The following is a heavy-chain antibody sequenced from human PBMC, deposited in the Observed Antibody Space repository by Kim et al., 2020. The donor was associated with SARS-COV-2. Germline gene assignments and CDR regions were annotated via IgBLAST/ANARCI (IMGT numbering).Heavy chain of an antibody. V-gene: IGHV3-30*18. J-gene: IGHJ6*02. Sequence: GGSLRLSCAASGFTFSSYGMHWVRQAPGKGLEWVAVISYDGSNKYCADSVKGRFTISRDNSKNTLYLQMNSLRAEDTAVYYCANYGMDVWGQGTTVTVSS. CDR3: ANYGMDV. CDR2: ISYDGSNK. CDR1: GFTFSSYG.